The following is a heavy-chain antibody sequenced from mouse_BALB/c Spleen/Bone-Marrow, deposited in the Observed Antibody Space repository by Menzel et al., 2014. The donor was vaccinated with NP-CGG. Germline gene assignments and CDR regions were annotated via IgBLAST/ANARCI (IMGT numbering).Heavy chain of an antibody. V-gene: IGHV1-37*01. D-gene: IGHD1-1*02. J-gene: IGHJ4*01. CDR1: GFSFTDYF. CDR3: GRYGYDAMDF. CDR2: IHPYNGDT. Sequence: VQLQQPGPELVKPGASVKLSCRASGFSFTDYFINWVKQSHGKSLEWIGRIHPYNGDTFYSQKFKVKATLTVDKSSNTARMELLSLTSEDSAVYYCGRYGYDAMDFWGQGTSVTVSS.